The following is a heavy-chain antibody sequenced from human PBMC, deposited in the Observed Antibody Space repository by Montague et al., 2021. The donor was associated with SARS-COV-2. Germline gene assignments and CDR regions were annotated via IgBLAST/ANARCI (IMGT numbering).Heavy chain of an antibody. CDR2: VFCCEST. V-gene: IGHV4-39*01. Sequence: SETLSLTCAGALHCGVMRIKHRSEVHKPAVHHHACMGGVFCCESTYYNPSLKSRVTISVDTSKNQFSLKLSSVTAADTAVYYCARQGPFTMIVGNIFDYWGQGTLVTVSS. J-gene: IGHJ4*02. CDR1: LHCGVMRIKH. CDR3: ARQGPFTMIVGNIFDY. D-gene: IGHD3-22*01.